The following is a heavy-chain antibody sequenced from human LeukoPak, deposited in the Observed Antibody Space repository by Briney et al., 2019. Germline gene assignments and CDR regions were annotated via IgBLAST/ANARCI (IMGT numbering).Heavy chain of an antibody. V-gene: IGHV4-31*03. CDR1: GGSISSGGYY. CDR3: ARERQQLSWFDP. CDR2: IYYSGST. J-gene: IGHJ5*02. Sequence: SETLSLTCTVSGGSISSGGYYWSWIRQHPGKGLEWIGYIYYSGSTYYNPSLKSRVTISVDTSKNQFSLKLSSVTAADTAVYYCARERQQLSWFDPWGQGTLVTVSS. D-gene: IGHD6-13*01.